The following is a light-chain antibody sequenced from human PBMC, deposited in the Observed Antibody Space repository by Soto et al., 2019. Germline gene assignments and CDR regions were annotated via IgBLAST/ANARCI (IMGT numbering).Light chain of an antibody. V-gene: IGLV2-14*01. J-gene: IGLJ1*01. CDR1: SSDVGGYNY. Sequence: QSALTQPASVSGSPGQSITISCTGTSSDVGGYNYVSWYQQHPGKAPKFMIYDVSNRPSGVSNRFSGSKSGNTASLTISGLQAEDEADYYCRSYTTSNTRQIVVGTGTKVTVL. CDR2: DVS. CDR3: RSYTTSNTRQIV.